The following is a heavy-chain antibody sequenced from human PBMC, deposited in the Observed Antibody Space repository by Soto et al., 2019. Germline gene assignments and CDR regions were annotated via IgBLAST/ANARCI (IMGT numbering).Heavy chain of an antibody. V-gene: IGHV4-61*05. Sequence: SVPMSLTNTVVDGSIVNRDYYWAWIQQPPGKGLEWIGYIYYAGTTSYNPSLKSRASITLETSKSQFSLRLTSVAASDTAVYYCARLGAYYQSLDTWGQGTVVTGSS. CDR2: IYYAGTT. J-gene: IGHJ5*02. D-gene: IGHD2-21*01. CDR1: DGSIVNRDYY. CDR3: ARLGAYYQSLDT.